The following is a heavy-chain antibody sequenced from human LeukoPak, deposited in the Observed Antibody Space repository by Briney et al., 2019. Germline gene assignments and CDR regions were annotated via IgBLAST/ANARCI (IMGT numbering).Heavy chain of an antibody. D-gene: IGHD3-22*01. Sequence: GGSLRLSCAASGFTFSNYDMHWVRQPTGKGLEWVSGIGTAGDIYYAGSVKGRFTISRENAKNSLYLQMNSLRAGDTAVYYCARRRSSSGYYYGKGFDYWGQGTLVTVSS. V-gene: IGHV3-13*01. J-gene: IGHJ4*02. CDR1: GFTFSNYD. CDR2: IGTAGDI. CDR3: ARRRSSSGYYYGKGFDY.